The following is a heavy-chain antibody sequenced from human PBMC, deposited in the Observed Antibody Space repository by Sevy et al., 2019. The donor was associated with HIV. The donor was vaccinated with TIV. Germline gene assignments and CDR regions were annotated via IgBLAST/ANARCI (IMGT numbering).Heavy chain of an antibody. CDR1: GFTFSSYG. D-gene: IGHD2-15*01. Sequence: GSLRLSCAVSGFTFSSYGMHWVRQAPGKGLEWVAVVSYDGSHKYYGESVKGRFTISRDNSKNTVSLQMNSLRDEDTAVYYCAKGSRATGSAFDVWGQGTIVTVSS. V-gene: IGHV3-30*18. CDR2: VSYDGSHK. J-gene: IGHJ3*01. CDR3: AKGSRATGSAFDV.